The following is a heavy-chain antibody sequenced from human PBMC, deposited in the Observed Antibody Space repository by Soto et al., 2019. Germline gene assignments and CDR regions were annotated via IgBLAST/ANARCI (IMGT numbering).Heavy chain of an antibody. CDR1: GTSIRHFY. CDR2: IYITGTT. Sequence: QVQLQESGPGLVKPSETLSLTCKVSGTSIRHFYWTWIRQTAGKGLEWIGPIYITGTTSLNPSLKSRVTMSMYTSKNEFSLNLTSVTAADTAVYYCVRDRADFSSTYYHYFSVWGRGIQVTVSS. V-gene: IGHV4-4*07. J-gene: IGHJ2*01. CDR3: VRDRADFSSTYYHYFSV. D-gene: IGHD2-2*01.